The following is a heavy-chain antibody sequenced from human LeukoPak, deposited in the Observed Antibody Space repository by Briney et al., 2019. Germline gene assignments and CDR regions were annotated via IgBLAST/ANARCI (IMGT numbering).Heavy chain of an antibody. CDR2: IYHSGST. J-gene: IGHJ4*02. D-gene: IGHD6-13*01. V-gene: IGHV4-59*07. CDR3: ATGYSSTWYHFDY. Sequence: SDTLSLTCSVSGDSISSYYWSWIRQPTGKGLEWIGYIYHSGSTNYNPSLKSRVTISADTSKDQFSLKLASVTAADTAVYYCATGYSSTWYHFDYWGQGTLVTVSS. CDR1: GDSISSYY.